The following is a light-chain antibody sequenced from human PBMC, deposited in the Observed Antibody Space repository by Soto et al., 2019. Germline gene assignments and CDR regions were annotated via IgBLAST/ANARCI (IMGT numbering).Light chain of an antibody. V-gene: IGKV3-15*01. Sequence: ELVMTQSPATLSVSPGERATLSFRASPSVSSNLAWYQQKPVQAPRSLIYGASTRATGVPARFIGSGSGTQYTRTISSLQSEEFAVYYWQQYNNWAYAFGQGTKLEIK. CDR1: PSVSSN. CDR3: QQYNNWAYA. J-gene: IGKJ2*01. CDR2: GAS.